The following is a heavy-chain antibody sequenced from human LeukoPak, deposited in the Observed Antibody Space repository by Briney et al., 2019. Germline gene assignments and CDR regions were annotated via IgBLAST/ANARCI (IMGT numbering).Heavy chain of an antibody. CDR1: GYTFTDRY. V-gene: IGHV1-2*02. Sequence: ASVKVSCKASGYTFTDRYIHWVRQAPGQGLEWTGWLNPYNNGANYAQKFQGRVVMTKNTSISTGYVELTRLTSDDTAVYYCTTNAAALDYWGQGTLVTVSP. CDR2: LNPYNNGA. J-gene: IGHJ4*02. D-gene: IGHD6-13*01. CDR3: TTNAAALDY.